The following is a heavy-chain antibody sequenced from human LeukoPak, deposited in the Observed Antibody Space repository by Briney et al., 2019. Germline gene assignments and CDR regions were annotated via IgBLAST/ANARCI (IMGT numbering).Heavy chain of an antibody. CDR2: MNPNSGNT. CDR3: ARVKTAETYYDCWGGYYWNDEFDS. J-gene: IGHJ3*02. D-gene: IGHD3-3*01. Sequence: ASVKVSCKASGYTFTSYDINWVRQATGQGLEWMGWMNPNSGNTGYAQKFQGRVTMTRNTSISTAYMELGSLRSEDTAVYYCARVKTAETYYDCWGGYYWNDEFDSWGQGIMVS. CDR1: GYTFTSYD. V-gene: IGHV1-8*01.